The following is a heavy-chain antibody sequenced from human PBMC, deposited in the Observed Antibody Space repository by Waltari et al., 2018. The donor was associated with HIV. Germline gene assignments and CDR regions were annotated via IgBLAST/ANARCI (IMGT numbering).Heavy chain of an antibody. D-gene: IGHD3-16*01. CDR2: IIPMSNTP. J-gene: IGHJ4*02. CDR3: ASARETMGVDFDS. Sequence: VPLVQSGAGLKKLGSWVKVFCMASGGACSSFTINWVRKAPGQGLEWLGRIIPMSNTPNNAQKFQGRVTITADKSTSTAYMELTSLRSDDTAVYYCASARETMGVDFDSWGLGTLVTVSS. CDR1: GGACSSFT. V-gene: IGHV1-69*08.